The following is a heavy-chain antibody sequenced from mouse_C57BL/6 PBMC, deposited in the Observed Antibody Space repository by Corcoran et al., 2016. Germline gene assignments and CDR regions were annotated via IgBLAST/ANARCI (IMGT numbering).Heavy chain of an antibody. D-gene: IGHD2-1*01. Sequence: EVQLQQSGPELVKPGASVKISCKASGYTFTDYYMNWVKQSHGKSLEWIGDINPNNGGTSYNQKFKGKATLTVDKSSSTASMELRSLTSEDSAVYYCAREGYGNYLDYWGQGTTLTVSS. CDR1: GYTFTDYY. CDR3: AREGYGNYLDY. J-gene: IGHJ2*01. V-gene: IGHV1-26*01. CDR2: INPNNGGT.